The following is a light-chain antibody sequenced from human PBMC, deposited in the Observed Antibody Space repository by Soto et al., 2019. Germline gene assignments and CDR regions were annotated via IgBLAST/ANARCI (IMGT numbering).Light chain of an antibody. J-gene: IGKJ5*01. CDR1: QSVGSN. CDR3: QQYGSSLIT. Sequence: EIVITQSPATLSVSPGERATLSCRASQSVGSNLAWYQQKPGQAPRLLIYGASTRATGIPARFSGSGSGTDFTLTISGVEPEDFAVYYCQQYGSSLITFGQGTRLEIK. V-gene: IGKV3-15*01. CDR2: GAS.